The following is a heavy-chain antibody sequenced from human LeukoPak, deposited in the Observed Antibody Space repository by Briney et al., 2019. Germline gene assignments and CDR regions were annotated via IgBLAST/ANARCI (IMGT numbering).Heavy chain of an antibody. CDR1: GFTFDDYA. Sequence: PGGSLRLSCAASGFTFDDYAMHWVRQAPGKGLEWVSGISWNSGSIGYADSVKGRFTISRDNAKNSLYLQMNSLRAEDTALYYCAKDPNDSSGLRSGAFDIWGQGTMVTVSS. CDR2: ISWNSGSI. J-gene: IGHJ3*02. CDR3: AKDPNDSSGLRSGAFDI. D-gene: IGHD3-22*01. V-gene: IGHV3-9*01.